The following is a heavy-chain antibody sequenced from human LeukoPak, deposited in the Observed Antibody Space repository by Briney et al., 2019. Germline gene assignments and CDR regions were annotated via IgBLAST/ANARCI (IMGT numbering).Heavy chain of an antibody. CDR1: GFTFSSYA. CDR2: ISGSGGST. V-gene: IGHV3-23*01. D-gene: IGHD3-22*01. CDR3: AKDPYYYDSSGHSGGYFDY. J-gene: IGHJ4*02. Sequence: GGSLRLSCAASGFTFSSYAMSWVRQAPGKGLEWVSAISGSGGSTYYADSVKGRFTISRDNSKNTLYPQMNSLRAEDTAVYYCAKDPYYYDSSGHSGGYFDYWGQGTLVTVSS.